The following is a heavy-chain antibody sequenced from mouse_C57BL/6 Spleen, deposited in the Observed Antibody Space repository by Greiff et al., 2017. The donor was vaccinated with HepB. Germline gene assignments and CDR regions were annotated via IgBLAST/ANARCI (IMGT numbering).Heavy chain of an antibody. Sequence: EVQLQQSGPELVKPGASVKIPCKASGYTFTDYNMDWVKQSHGKSLEWIGDINPNNGGTIYNQKFKGKATLTVDKSSSTAYMELRSLTSEDTAVYYCARPKYSNYVWYFDVWGTGTTVTVSS. V-gene: IGHV1-18*01. D-gene: IGHD2-5*01. CDR1: GYTFTDYN. CDR2: INPNNGGT. J-gene: IGHJ1*03. CDR3: ARPKYSNYVWYFDV.